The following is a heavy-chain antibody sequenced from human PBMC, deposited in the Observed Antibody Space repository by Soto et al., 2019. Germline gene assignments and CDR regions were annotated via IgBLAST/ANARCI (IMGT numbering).Heavy chain of an antibody. Sequence: PGESLKISCKGSGYSFTSSWISWVRQMPGKGLEWMGRIDPSDSYTNYSPSFQGHVTISADKSISTAYLQWSSLKASDTAMYYCARHGDSIAARNNWFDPWGQGTLVTVSS. J-gene: IGHJ5*02. V-gene: IGHV5-10-1*01. CDR1: GYSFTSSW. D-gene: IGHD6-6*01. CDR2: IDPSDSYT. CDR3: ARHGDSIAARNNWFDP.